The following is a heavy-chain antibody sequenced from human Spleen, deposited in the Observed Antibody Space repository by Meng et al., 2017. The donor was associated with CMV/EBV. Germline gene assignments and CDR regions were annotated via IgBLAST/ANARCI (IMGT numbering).Heavy chain of an antibody. CDR3: VKEGRAWTPFD. CDR2: LSGRSSNP. D-gene: IGHD1-1*01. Sequence: GESLKISCAASGFTFSNYGMNWVRQAPGKGLEWVSSLSGRSSNPYYADSVRGRFSISRDNFNNTLSLRMNSLRAEDTAVYYCVKEGRAWTPFDWGQGTLVTVSS. CDR1: GFTFSNYG. V-gene: IGHV3-23*01. J-gene: IGHJ4*02.